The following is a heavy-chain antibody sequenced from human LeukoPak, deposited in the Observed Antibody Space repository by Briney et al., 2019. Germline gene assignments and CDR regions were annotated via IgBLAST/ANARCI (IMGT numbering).Heavy chain of an antibody. J-gene: IGHJ4*02. CDR3: ARGAGYSYGLNYFDY. V-gene: IGHV1-69*06. CDR1: GGTFGSYA. Sequence: ASVNVSCKASGGTFGSYAISWVRQAPGQGLEWMGGIIPIFGTANYAQKFQGRVTITADKSTSTAYMELSSLRSEDTAVYYCARGAGYSYGLNYFDYWGQGTLVTVSS. CDR2: IIPIFGTA. D-gene: IGHD5-18*01.